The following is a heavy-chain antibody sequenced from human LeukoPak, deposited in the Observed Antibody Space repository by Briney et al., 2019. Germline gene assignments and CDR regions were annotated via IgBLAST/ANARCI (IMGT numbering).Heavy chain of an antibody. CDR2: IYPGDSDT. D-gene: IGHD3-10*01. V-gene: IGHV5-51*01. Sequence: GESLKISCKGSGYSFTSYWIGWVRQMPGKGLEWMGIIYPGDSDTRYSPSFQGQVTISADKSISTAYLQWSSLKASDTAMYYCARLYVSVRGVIIRPFDYWGQGTLVTVSS. CDR1: GYSFTSYW. J-gene: IGHJ4*02. CDR3: ARLYVSVRGVIIRPFDY.